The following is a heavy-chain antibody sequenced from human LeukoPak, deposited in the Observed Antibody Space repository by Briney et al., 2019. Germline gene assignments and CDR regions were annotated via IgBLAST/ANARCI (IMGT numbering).Heavy chain of an antibody. CDR1: GFTFSNYE. CDR2: ISDSGTTI. J-gene: IGHJ4*02. V-gene: IGHV3-48*03. CDR3: ARSSQGDSSGYWWDY. Sequence: PGGSLRLSCAASGFTFSNYEMNWVRQAPGKGLEWVSYISDSGTTIYYGDSVKGRFTISRDNAKKSLYLQMNSLRAEDTAVYYCARSSQGDSSGYWWDYWGQGTLVTVSS. D-gene: IGHD3-22*01.